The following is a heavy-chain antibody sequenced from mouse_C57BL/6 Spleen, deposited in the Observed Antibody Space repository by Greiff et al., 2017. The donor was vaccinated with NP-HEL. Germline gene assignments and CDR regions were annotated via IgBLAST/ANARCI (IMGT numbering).Heavy chain of an antibody. CDR2: IYPGDGDT. CDR3: ARSDDGYYFAY. J-gene: IGHJ3*01. V-gene: IGHV1-80*01. D-gene: IGHD2-3*01. Sequence: VKLMESGAELVKPGASVKISCKASGYAFSSYWMNWVKQRPGKGLEWIGQIYPGDGDTNYNGKFKGKATLTADKSSSTAYMQLSSLTSEDSAVYFCARSDDGYYFAYWGQGTLVTVSA. CDR1: GYAFSSYW.